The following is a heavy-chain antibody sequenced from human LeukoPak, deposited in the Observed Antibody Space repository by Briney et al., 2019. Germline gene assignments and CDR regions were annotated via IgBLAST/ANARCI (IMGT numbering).Heavy chain of an antibody. J-gene: IGHJ4*02. CDR1: GGSISSSSYY. V-gene: IGHV4-39*07. D-gene: IGHD2-15*01. CDR3: ARSYCSAGSCYSKIFDS. Sequence: SETLSLTCTVSGGSISSSSYYWGWIRQPPGKGLEWIGSIYYSGSTYYNPSLKSRVTISVDTSKDQFSLKLSSVTAADTAVYYCARSYCSAGSCYSKIFDSWGQGTLVTVSS. CDR2: IYYSGST.